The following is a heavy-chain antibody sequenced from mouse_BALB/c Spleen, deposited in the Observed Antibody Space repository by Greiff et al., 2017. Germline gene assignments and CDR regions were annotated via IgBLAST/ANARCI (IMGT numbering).Heavy chain of an antibody. CDR3: ARDQAYPPISGAMDY. D-gene: IGHD6-5*01. CDR1: GFSLTGYG. V-gene: IGHV2-6-7*01. Sequence: QVQLKESGPGLVAPSQSLSITCTVSGFSLTGYGVNWVRQPPGKGLEWLGMIWGDGSTDYNSALKSRLSISKDNSKSQVFLKMNSLQTDDTARYYCARDQAYPPISGAMDYWGQGTSVTVSS. J-gene: IGHJ4*01. CDR2: IWGDGST.